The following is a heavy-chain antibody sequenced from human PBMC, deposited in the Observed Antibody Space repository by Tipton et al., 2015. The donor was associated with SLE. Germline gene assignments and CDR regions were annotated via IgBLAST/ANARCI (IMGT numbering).Heavy chain of an antibody. D-gene: IGHD2-21*02. V-gene: IGHV3-20*04. J-gene: IGHJ6*02. CDR3: ARDGYCGGDCRGCYGMDV. Sequence: GSLRLSCAASGFTFDDYGMSWVRQAPGKGLEWVSGINWNGGSTGYADTVKGRVTISRDNAKNSLYLQMTSLRAEDTALYYCARDGYCGGDCRGCYGMDVWGQGTTVTVSS. CDR2: INWNGGST. CDR1: GFTFDDYG.